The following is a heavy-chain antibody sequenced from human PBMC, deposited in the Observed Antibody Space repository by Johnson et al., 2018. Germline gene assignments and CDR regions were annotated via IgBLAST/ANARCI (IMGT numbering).Heavy chain of an antibody. CDR2: IRRKAYGGTT. CDR1: GFTFGDYA. J-gene: IGHJ3*02. Sequence: VQLVESGGGLVKPGRSLRLSCTASGFTFGDYAMSWFRQAPGKGLEWVGFIRRKAYGGTTEYAASVKGRFTISRDDSKSIAYLQMNSLKTEDTAVYYCTRGGTYYYDATNAFDIWGQGTMVTVSS. CDR3: TRGGTYYYDATNAFDI. V-gene: IGHV3-49*05. D-gene: IGHD3-22*01.